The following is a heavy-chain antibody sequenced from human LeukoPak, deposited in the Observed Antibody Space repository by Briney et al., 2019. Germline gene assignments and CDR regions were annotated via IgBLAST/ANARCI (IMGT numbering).Heavy chain of an antibody. J-gene: IGHJ5*02. Sequence: GASVKVSCKASGYTFTSYDINWVRQATGQGLEWMGWMNPNSGNTGYAQKFQGRVTITADKSTSTAYMELSSLRSEDTAVYYCARDPPLPWGQGTLVTVSS. CDR2: MNPNSGNT. CDR3: ARDPPLP. V-gene: IGHV1-8*01. CDR1: GYTFTSYD.